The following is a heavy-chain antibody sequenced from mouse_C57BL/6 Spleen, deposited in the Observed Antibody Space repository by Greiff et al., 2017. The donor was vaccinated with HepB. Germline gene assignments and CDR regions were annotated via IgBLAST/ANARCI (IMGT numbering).Heavy chain of an antibody. CDR1: GYAFSSSW. D-gene: IGHD3-2*02. Sequence: VQLQQSGPELVKPGASVKISCKASGYAFSSSWMNWVKQRPGKGLEWIGRIYPGDGDTNYNGKFKGKATLTADKSSSTAYMQLSSLTSEDSAVYFCARWDSSGYSSFAYWGQGTLVTVSA. J-gene: IGHJ3*01. CDR2: IYPGDGDT. CDR3: ARWDSSGYSSFAY. V-gene: IGHV1-82*01.